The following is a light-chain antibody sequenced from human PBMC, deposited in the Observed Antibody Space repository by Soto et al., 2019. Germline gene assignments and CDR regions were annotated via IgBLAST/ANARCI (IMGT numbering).Light chain of an antibody. J-gene: IGLJ7*01. V-gene: IGLV6-57*01. CDR2: EDN. CDR3: QSYDSSTPVV. Sequence: NFMLTQPHSVSESPGKTVTISCTRSSDSIASNYVQWYQQRPGSSPTAVIYEDNQRPSGVPDRFSGSIDSSSNSASLTISGLKTEDEADYYCQSYDSSTPVVFGGGTQLTVL. CDR1: SDSIASNY.